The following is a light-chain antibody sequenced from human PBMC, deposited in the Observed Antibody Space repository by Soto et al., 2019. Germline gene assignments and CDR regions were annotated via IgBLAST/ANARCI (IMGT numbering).Light chain of an antibody. CDR3: MQALQTPYT. V-gene: IGKV2-28*01. Sequence: EIVMTQSPPSLNVTPGEPASISCSSSQRLLHSNGNIFLDWYLQKPGQSPQLLIYLGFNRASGVPDRVSGSAAGTDFTLKISRVEAEDAGVYYCMQALQTPYTFGQGTNLEIK. J-gene: IGKJ2*01. CDR2: LGF. CDR1: QRLLHSNGNIF.